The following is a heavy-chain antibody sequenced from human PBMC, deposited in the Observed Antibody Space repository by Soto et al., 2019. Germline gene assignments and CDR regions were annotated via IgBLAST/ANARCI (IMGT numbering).Heavy chain of an antibody. J-gene: IGHJ6*02. D-gene: IGHD2-2*01. CDR2: IIPILGIA. V-gene: IGHV1-69*02. CDR3: ASNVVRTRTTYYYYYGLDV. CDR1: GGTFSSYT. Sequence: QVQLVQSGAEVKKPGSSVKVSCKASGGTFSSYTISWVRQAPGQGLEWMGRIIPILGIANYAQKFQGRVTITVDKSTSRAYMELSSVRSEDTTVYYCASNVVRTRTTYYYYYGLDVWGQGTTVTVSS.